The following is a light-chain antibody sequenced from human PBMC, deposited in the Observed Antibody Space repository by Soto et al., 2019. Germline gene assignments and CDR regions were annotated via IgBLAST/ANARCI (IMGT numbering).Light chain of an antibody. Sequence: QSVLTQPASVSGSPGQSITISCTGTSSDVGGYDYVSWYQQHPLKAPKLIIYEVTNRPSGVSSRSSGSKSGNTASLTISGLQAEDEADYYCCSYTGSTGDVFGTWTKVTVL. J-gene: IGLJ1*01. CDR1: SSDVGGYDY. CDR2: EVT. CDR3: CSYTGSTGDV. V-gene: IGLV2-14*01.